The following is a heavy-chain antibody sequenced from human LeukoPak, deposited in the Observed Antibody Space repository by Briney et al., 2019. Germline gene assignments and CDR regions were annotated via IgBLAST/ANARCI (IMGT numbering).Heavy chain of an antibody. J-gene: IGHJ4*02. D-gene: IGHD4-17*01. CDR2: IYSGGST. CDR1: GFTVSSNY. Sequence: PGGSLRLSCAASGFTVSSNYMSWVRQAPGKGLEWVSVIYSGGSTYYADSVKGRFTISRDNSKNTLYLQMNSLRAEDTAVYYCARGARNTVTASGVFGYWGQGTLVTVSS. CDR3: ARGARNTVTASGVFGY. V-gene: IGHV3-53*01.